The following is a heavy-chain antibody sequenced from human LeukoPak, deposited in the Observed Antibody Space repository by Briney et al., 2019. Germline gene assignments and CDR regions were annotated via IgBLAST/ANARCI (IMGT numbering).Heavy chain of an antibody. CDR3: ARETGAGSSWYSRNWFDP. CDR2: IIPIFGTA. CDR1: GGTFSSYA. J-gene: IGHJ5*02. D-gene: IGHD6-13*01. V-gene: IGHV1-69*05. Sequence: SVKVSCKASGGTFSSYAISWVRQAPGQGLEWMGRIIPIFGTANYAQKFQGRVTITTDESTSTAYMELSSLRSEDTAVYYCARETGAGSSWYSRNWFDPWGQGTLVTVSS.